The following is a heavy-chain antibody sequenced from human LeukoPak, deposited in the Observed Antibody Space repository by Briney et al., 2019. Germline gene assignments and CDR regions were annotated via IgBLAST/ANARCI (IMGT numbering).Heavy chain of an antibody. CDR1: VSTFSSYA. V-gene: IGHV3-64*01. CDR3: AVYTAMEN. CDR2: IISNGGST. Sequence: GFLRLSCAASVSTFSSYAMHLVRKAPGKGLEFVSAIISNGGSTYYANFVNGRFIISRVNSMNTLYLQMGSLRAEDMAVDYCAVYTAMENWGQETLVTVSS. D-gene: IGHD5-18*01. J-gene: IGHJ4*02.